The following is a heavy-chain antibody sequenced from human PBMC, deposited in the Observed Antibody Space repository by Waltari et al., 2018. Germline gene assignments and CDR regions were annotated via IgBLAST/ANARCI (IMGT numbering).Heavy chain of an antibody. CDR1: GFAFSRYW. CDR2: IKTDGSET. CDR3: AIGGVETSWYWRY. D-gene: IGHD6-13*01. J-gene: IGHJ4*02. Sequence: EVQVVESGGGLVQPGGSLRLSWAASGFAFSRYWMTWVRQAPGKWLEWVANIKTDGSETYYVDSVKGRFTISRDNTKNSLYLQMSSLRAEDTAVYYCAIGGVETSWYWRYWGQGTLVTVSS. V-gene: IGHV3-7*01.